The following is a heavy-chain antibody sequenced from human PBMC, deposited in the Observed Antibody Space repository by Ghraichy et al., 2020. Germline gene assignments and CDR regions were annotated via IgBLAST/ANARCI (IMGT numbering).Heavy chain of an antibody. Sequence: GGSLRLSCAASGFSFNTYEMHWVRQAPGKGLEWVTVISYDGNHKFYADSVKDRFTISRDNSKNMLYVEMNNLRGEDTGVYYCARFFSGSSGAGFDLWGQGTLVTVCS. CDR2: ISYDGNHK. CDR1: GFSFNTYE. CDR3: ARFFSGSSGAGFDL. J-gene: IGHJ4*02. V-gene: IGHV3-30*03. D-gene: IGHD1-26*01.